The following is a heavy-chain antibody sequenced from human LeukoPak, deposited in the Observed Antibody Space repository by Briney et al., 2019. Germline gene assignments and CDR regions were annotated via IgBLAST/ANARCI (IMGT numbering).Heavy chain of an antibody. Sequence: SQTLSLTCTVSGGSISSGSYYWSWIRQPAGKGLEWIGRIYTSGSTNYNPSLKSRVTMSVDTSKNQFSLKLSSVTAADTAVYYCAREVQLWFPQWGSSAFDIWGQGTMVTVSS. CDR3: AREVQLWFPQWGSSAFDI. CDR1: GGSISSGSYY. V-gene: IGHV4-61*02. J-gene: IGHJ3*02. D-gene: IGHD5-18*01. CDR2: IYTSGST.